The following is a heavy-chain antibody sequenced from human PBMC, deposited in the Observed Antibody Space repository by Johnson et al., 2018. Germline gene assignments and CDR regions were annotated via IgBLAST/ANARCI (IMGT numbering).Heavy chain of an antibody. V-gene: IGHV3-49*03. CDR2: IRSNAYGGTT. Sequence: VQLVESGGGLVQPGRSLRLCCTASGFTFGDYTMSWFRQAPGNGLEWIGFIRSNAYGGTTKYAASVKGRFPITRDDSKSVAYLQMNSLKTEDTAVYYCTTETMIRIAFDRWGQGTMVTVSS. CDR3: TTETMIRIAFDR. D-gene: IGHD3-22*01. CDR1: GFTFGDYT. J-gene: IGHJ3*02.